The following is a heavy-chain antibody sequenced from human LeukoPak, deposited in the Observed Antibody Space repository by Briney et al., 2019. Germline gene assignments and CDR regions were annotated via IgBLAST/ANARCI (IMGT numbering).Heavy chain of an antibody. Sequence: SETLSLTCTVSGGSISSTSSYWGWLRQPPGKGLEGIGTIYYSGSTYHNPSLKSRVNISVDTSKNQFSLRLNSVTAADTAVYYCARLPWYGSGTYSFDYWGQGTLVTVSS. CDR1: GGSISSTSSY. J-gene: IGHJ4*02. CDR2: IYYSGST. V-gene: IGHV4-39*01. D-gene: IGHD3-10*01. CDR3: ARLPWYGSGTYSFDY.